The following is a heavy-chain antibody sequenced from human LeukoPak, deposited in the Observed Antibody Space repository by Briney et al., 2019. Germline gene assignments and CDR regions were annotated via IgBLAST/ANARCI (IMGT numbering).Heavy chain of an antibody. CDR3: ERVGATSWY. CDR1: GFTFSSYW. V-gene: IGHV3-7*01. D-gene: IGHD1-26*01. CDR2: IKQDGSEK. J-gene: IGHJ4*02. Sequence: GGSLRLSCAASGFTFSSYWMSWVRQAPGKGLEWVANIKQDGSEKYYVDSVKGRFTISRDNAKNSLFLQMNSLRVEDTAVYYCERVGATSWYWGQGTLVTVSS.